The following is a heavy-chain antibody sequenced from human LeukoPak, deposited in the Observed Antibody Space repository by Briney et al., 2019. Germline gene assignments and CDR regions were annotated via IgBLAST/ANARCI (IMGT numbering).Heavy chain of an antibody. CDR2: IYYSGST. CDR3: ARDLSFVRGVPLAFDI. CDR1: GGSISSYY. Sequence: KPSETLSLTCTVSGGSISSYYWSWIRQPPGKGLDWIGYIYYSGSTNYNPSLKSRVTISVDTSKNQFSLKLSSVTAADTAVYYCARDLSFVRGVPLAFDIWGQGTMVTVSS. D-gene: IGHD3-10*02. J-gene: IGHJ3*02. V-gene: IGHV4-59*01.